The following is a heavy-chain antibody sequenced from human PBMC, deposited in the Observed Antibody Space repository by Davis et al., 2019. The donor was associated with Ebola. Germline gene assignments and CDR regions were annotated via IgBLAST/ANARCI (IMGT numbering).Heavy chain of an antibody. Sequence: MPGGSLRLSCTVSGGSISSYYWSWIRQPPGKGLEWIGYIYYSGSTNYNPSLKSRVTISVDTSKNQFSLKLSSVTAADTAVYYCARGLAYYDLYYYYGMDVWGQGTTVTVSS. V-gene: IGHV4-59*01. D-gene: IGHD3-3*01. CDR3: ARGLAYYDLYYYYGMDV. CDR2: IYYSGST. J-gene: IGHJ6*02. CDR1: GGSISSYY.